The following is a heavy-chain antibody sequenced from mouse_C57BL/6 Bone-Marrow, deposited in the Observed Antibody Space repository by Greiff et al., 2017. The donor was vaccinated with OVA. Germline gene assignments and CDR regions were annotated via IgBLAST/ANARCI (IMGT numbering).Heavy chain of an antibody. CDR1: GYTFTDYE. V-gene: IGHV1-15*01. CDR3: TRSITTVVAEYFDV. Sequence: VKLVESGAELVRPGASVTLSCKASGYTFTDYEMHWVKQTPVHGLEWIGAIDPETGGTAYNQKFKGKAILTADKSSSTAYMELRSLTSEDSAVYYCTRSITTVVAEYFDVWGTGTTVTVSS. CDR2: IDPETGGT. D-gene: IGHD1-1*01. J-gene: IGHJ1*03.